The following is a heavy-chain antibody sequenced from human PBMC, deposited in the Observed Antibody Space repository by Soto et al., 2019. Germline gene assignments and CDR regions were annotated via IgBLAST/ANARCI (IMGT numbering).Heavy chain of an antibody. V-gene: IGHV4-59*01. J-gene: IGHJ4*02. D-gene: IGHD3-22*01. CDR3: ASQYYYDSSGSQTFDY. CDR2: IYYGGGT. CDR1: GGSISSYY. Sequence: SETLSLTCTVSGGSISSYYCNWIRQPPGKGLEWIGDIYYGGGTNYNPSLKSRVTLSVDTSKNQFSLKLSSVTAADTAVYYCASQYYYDSSGSQTFDYWAQGTQVTVSS.